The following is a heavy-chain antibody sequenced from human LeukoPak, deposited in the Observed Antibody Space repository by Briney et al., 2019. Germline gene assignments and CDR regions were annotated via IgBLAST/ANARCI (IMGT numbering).Heavy chain of an antibody. Sequence: VASVKVSCTASGYTFTSYYMHWVRQAPGQGLEWMGIINPSGGSTSYAQKFQGRVTMTRDTSTSTVYMELSSLRSEDTAVYYCARDRSADWGLSREYAFDYWGQGTLVTVSS. J-gene: IGHJ4*02. CDR1: GYTFTSYY. V-gene: IGHV1-46*01. CDR3: ARDRSADWGLSREYAFDY. CDR2: INPSGGST. D-gene: IGHD3-16*02.